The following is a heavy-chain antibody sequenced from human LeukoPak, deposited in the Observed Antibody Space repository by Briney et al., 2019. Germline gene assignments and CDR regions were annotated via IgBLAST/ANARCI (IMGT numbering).Heavy chain of an antibody. CDR1: GFTFSTYN. CDR2: ISGSGGST. CDR3: AKDSYYDSSGTFDY. Sequence: PGGSLRLSCAASGFTFSTYNMNWVRPAPGKGLEWVSAISGSGGSTYYADSVKGRFTISRDNSKNTLYLQMNSLRAEDTAVYYCAKDSYYDSSGTFDYWGQGTLVTVSS. J-gene: IGHJ4*02. D-gene: IGHD3-22*01. V-gene: IGHV3-23*01.